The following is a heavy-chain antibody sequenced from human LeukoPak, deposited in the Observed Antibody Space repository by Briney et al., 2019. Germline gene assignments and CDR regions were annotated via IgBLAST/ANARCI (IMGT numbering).Heavy chain of an antibody. V-gene: IGHV4-34*01. CDR2: INHSGST. CDR3: ARREEWLFDY. CDR1: GGSFSGYY. D-gene: IGHD6-19*01. J-gene: IGHJ4*02. Sequence: PSETLSLTCAVYGGSFSGYYWSWIRQPPGKGLEWIGEINHSGSTNYNPSLKSRVTISVDTSKNQFSLKLSSVTAADTAVYYCARREEWLFDYWGQGTLVTVSS.